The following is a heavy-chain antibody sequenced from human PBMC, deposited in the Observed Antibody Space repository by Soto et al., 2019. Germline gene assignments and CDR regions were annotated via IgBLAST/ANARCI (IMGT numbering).Heavy chain of an antibody. Sequence: GGSLRLSCTASGFTFGDYAMSWVRQAPGKGLEWVGFIRSKAYGGTTEYAASVKGRFTISRDDSKSIAYLQMNSLKTEDTAVYYCTRDPRGAHDAFDIWGQGTMVTVSS. V-gene: IGHV3-49*04. J-gene: IGHJ3*02. CDR3: TRDPRGAHDAFDI. CDR2: IRSKAYGGTT. D-gene: IGHD1-26*01. CDR1: GFTFGDYA.